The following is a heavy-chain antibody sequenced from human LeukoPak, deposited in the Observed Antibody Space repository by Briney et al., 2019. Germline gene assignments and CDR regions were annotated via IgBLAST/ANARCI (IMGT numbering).Heavy chain of an antibody. Sequence: GESLKISCKASGYSFTTYWIGWVRQMPGKGLEWMGIIYPGDSDTRYSPSFQGQVTISADKSICTAYLQWSSLKASDTAMYYCARCSSGSPNYYGMDVWGQGTTVTVSS. D-gene: IGHD6-19*01. V-gene: IGHV5-51*01. J-gene: IGHJ6*02. CDR2: IYPGDSDT. CDR1: GYSFTTYW. CDR3: ARCSSGSPNYYGMDV.